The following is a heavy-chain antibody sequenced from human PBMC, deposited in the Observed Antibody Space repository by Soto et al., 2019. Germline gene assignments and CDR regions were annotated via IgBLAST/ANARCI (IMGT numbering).Heavy chain of an antibody. J-gene: IGHJ4*02. CDR1: GGSFSGYY. CDR2: INHSGST. V-gene: IGHV4-34*01. D-gene: IGHD1-1*01. CDR3: ARRDRELPTGIYYFDY. Sequence: QVQLQQWGAGLLKPSETLSLTCAVYGGSFSGYYWSWIRQPPGKGLEWIGEINHSGSTNYNPSLKSRVTISVDTSKNQFSLKLSSVTAADTAVYYCARRDRELPTGIYYFDYWGQGTLVTVSS.